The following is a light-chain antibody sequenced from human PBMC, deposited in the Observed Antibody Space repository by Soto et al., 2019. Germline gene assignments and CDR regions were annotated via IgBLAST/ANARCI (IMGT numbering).Light chain of an antibody. CDR1: SSDVGGYNY. CDR3: SSYTSSRTLYD. J-gene: IGLJ1*01. Sequence: QSVLTQPASVSGSPGQSITISCTGTSSDVGGYNYVSWYQQHPGKAPKLMIYEVSNRPSGVSNCFSGSKSGNTASLTISGIQAEDEADYYSSSYTSSRTLYDFRSGTKVPVL. V-gene: IGLV2-14*01. CDR2: EVS.